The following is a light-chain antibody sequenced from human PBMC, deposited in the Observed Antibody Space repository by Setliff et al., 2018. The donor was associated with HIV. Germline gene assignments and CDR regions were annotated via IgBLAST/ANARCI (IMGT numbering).Light chain of an antibody. CDR3: CSYTGSSTYV. CDR1: SSDVGSYNL. J-gene: IGLJ1*01. V-gene: IGLV2-23*02. Sequence: QSALTQPASVSGSPGQSITISCTGTSSDVGSYNLVSWFQQNPGKAPRFMIYEVSKRPSGVSNRFSGSKSGNTASLTIPGLQAEDEADYYCCSYTGSSTYVFGSGTKVTVL. CDR2: EVS.